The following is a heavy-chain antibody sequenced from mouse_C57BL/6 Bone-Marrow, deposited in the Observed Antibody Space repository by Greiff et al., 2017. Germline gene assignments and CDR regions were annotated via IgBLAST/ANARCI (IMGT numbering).Heavy chain of an antibody. Sequence: QVQLQQSGPELVKPGASVKISCKASGYTFTDYYINWVKQRPGQGLEWIGWIYPGSGNTKYNEKFKGKATLTVDPSSSTAYMQLSSLTSEDSAVYFCARGGIYYGNYIYAMDYWGQGTSVTVSS. J-gene: IGHJ4*01. CDR1: GYTFTDYY. CDR2: IYPGSGNT. D-gene: IGHD2-1*01. V-gene: IGHV1-84*01. CDR3: ARGGIYYGNYIYAMDY.